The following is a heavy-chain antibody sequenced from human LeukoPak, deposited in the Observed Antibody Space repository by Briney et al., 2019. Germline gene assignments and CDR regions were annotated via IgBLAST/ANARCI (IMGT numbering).Heavy chain of an antibody. Sequence: GGSLRLSCVASGFTFSNYWMSWVRQAPGKGLECVANIKEDGSEKYYVDSVKGRFTISRDNAKNSLYLQMNSLRAEDTAVYYCARLREIPVFGVVTKSTSYFDYWGQGTLVTVSS. D-gene: IGHD3-3*01. V-gene: IGHV3-7*01. CDR3: ARLREIPVFGVVTKSTSYFDY. CDR2: IKEDGSEK. CDR1: GFTFSNYW. J-gene: IGHJ4*02.